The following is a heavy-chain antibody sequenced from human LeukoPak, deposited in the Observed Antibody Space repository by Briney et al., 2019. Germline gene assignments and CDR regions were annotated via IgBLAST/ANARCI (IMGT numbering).Heavy chain of an antibody. J-gene: IGHJ5*02. V-gene: IGHV4-59*01. CDR2: IYYSGST. Sequence: SETLSLTCTVSGGSISSYYWSWIRQPPGKGLEWIGYIYYSGSTNYNPSLKSRVTISVDTSKNQLSLKLSSVTAADTAVYYCARRSADGQNWFDPWRQGTLVTVSS. CDR3: ARRSADGQNWFDP. CDR1: GGSISSYY.